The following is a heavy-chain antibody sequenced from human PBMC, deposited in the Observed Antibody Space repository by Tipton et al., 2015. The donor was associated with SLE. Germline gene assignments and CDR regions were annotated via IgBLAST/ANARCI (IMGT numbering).Heavy chain of an antibody. CDR1: GGSFGDTY. D-gene: IGHD6-19*01. CDR3: ARAWSYSTGWYYDL. J-gene: IGHJ2*01. Sequence: TLSLTCAVFGGSFGDTYWGWIRQPPGKGLEWIGEIHHSGRTNYNPSLKGRVTISLDTSNTQFSLKLTSVTAADTAVYYCARAWSYSTGWYYDLWGRGTLVTVSS. V-gene: IGHV4-34*01. CDR2: IHHSGRT.